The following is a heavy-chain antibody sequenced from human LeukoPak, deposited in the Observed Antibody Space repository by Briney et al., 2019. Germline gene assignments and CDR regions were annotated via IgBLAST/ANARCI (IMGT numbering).Heavy chain of an antibody. J-gene: IGHJ4*02. CDR1: GYTLTELS. CDR2: FDPEDGET. Sequence: AASVKVSCKVSGYTLTELSMHWVRQAPGKGLEWMGGFDPEDGETIYAQKFQGRVTMTEDTSTDTAYMELSSLRSEDTAVYYCATAVAAAGDNGGYYFDYWGQGTLVTVSS. CDR3: ATAVAAAGDNGGYYFDY. D-gene: IGHD6-13*01. V-gene: IGHV1-24*01.